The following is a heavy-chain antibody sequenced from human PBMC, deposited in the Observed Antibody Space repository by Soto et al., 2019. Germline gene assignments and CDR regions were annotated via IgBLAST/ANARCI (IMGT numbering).Heavy chain of an antibody. CDR3: ASQSRGTYGSGYYFDY. CDR1: GFTLSRYT. D-gene: IGHD3-10*01. CDR2: ISSSSSYL. J-gene: IGHJ4*02. V-gene: IGHV3-21*01. Sequence: GGSLRLSCAVSGFTLSRYTMSWFRQAPGKGLEWVSSISSSSSYLYYADSVKGRFTIARDNAKNSLYLQMNSLRAEDTAVYYCASQSRGTYGSGYYFDYWGQGTLVTVSS.